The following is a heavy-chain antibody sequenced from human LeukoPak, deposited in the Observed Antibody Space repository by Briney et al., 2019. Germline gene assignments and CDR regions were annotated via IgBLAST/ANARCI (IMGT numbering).Heavy chain of an antibody. D-gene: IGHD3-10*01. CDR2: VSASSDI. Sequence: GGSLRLSCAASGFTFSSYTVNWVRQAPGKGLQWVSTVSASSDIHYSDSVKGRFTISRDNARNTLYLQMNSLRAEDTAVYYCARDGGRFGELLSYFDYWGQGTLATVSS. CDR3: ARDGGRFGELLSYFDY. J-gene: IGHJ4*02. V-gene: IGHV3-21*01. CDR1: GFTFSSYT.